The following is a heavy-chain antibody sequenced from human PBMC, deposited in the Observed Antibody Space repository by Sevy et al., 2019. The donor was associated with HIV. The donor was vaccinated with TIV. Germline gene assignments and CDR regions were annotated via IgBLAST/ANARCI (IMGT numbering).Heavy chain of an antibody. V-gene: IGHV3-7*01. D-gene: IGHD2-2*01. CDR3: ASALDCSSTSCWGGAFDI. Sequence: GGSLRLSCAASGFTFSSYWMSWVRQAPGKGLEWVANIKQDGSEKYYVDSVKGRFTISRDNAKNSLYLQMNSLRAEDTAVYYCASALDCSSTSCWGGAFDIWGQGTMVTVSS. J-gene: IGHJ3*02. CDR2: IKQDGSEK. CDR1: GFTFSSYW.